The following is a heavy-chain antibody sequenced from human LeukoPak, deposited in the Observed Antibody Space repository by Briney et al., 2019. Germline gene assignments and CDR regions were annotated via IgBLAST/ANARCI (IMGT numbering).Heavy chain of an antibody. D-gene: IGHD3-10*01. Sequence: SETLSLTCTVSGGSISSYYWSWIRQSAGKGLEWIGRIYTSGSTNYNPSLKSRVTMSVDTSKNQFSLKLSSVTAADTAVYYCARVITMVRGGIGFDYWGQGTLVTVSS. J-gene: IGHJ4*02. CDR1: GGSISSYY. CDR2: IYTSGST. CDR3: ARVITMVRGGIGFDY. V-gene: IGHV4-4*07.